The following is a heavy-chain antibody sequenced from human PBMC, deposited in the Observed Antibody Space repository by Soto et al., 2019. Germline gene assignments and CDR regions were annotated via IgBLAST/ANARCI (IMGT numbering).Heavy chain of an antibody. CDR2: ISWDGGST. CDR3: AKDPRFYSSSCYVLDY. V-gene: IGHV3-43*01. J-gene: IGHJ4*02. CDR1: GFTFDDYT. D-gene: IGHD6-13*01. Sequence: GGSLRLSCAASGFTFDDYTMHWVRQAPGKGLEWVSLISWDGGSTYYADSVKGRFTISRDNSKNSLYLQMNSLRTEDTTGYYGAKDPRFYSSSCYVLDYLGQGTMVTVSS.